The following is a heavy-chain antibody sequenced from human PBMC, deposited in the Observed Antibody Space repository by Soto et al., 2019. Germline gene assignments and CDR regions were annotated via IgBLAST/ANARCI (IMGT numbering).Heavy chain of an antibody. CDR1: GGSVSSGSYY. J-gene: IGHJ1*01. CDR3: ASMIVVANAEYFQH. CDR2: IYYSGST. Sequence: SETLSLTCTVSGGSVSSGSYYWSWIRQPPGKGLKWIGYIYYSGSTNYNPSLKSRVTISVDTSKNQFSLKLSSVTAADTAVYYCASMIVVANAEYFQHWGQGTLLTVSS. V-gene: IGHV4-61*01. D-gene: IGHD3-22*01.